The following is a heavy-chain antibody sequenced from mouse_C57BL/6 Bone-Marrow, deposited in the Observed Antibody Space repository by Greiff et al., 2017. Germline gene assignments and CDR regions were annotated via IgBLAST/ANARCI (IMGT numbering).Heavy chain of an antibody. CDR2: IYPSDSET. V-gene: IGHV1-61*01. CDR1: GYTFTSYW. J-gene: IGHJ2*01. CDR3: ARFGYYTFFDY. D-gene: IGHD2-3*01. Sequence: QVQLQQPGAELVRPGSSVKLSCKASGYTFTSYWMDWVKQRPGQGLEWIGNIYPSDSETHYNQKFKDKATLTVDKSSSTAYMQLSSLTSEVSAVYYCARFGYYTFFDYWGQGTTLTVSS.